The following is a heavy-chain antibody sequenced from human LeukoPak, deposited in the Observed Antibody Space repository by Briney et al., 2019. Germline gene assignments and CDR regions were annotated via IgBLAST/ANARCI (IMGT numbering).Heavy chain of an antibody. D-gene: IGHD3-10*01. CDR3: ARGINRVLDY. V-gene: IGHV6-1*01. Sequence: SQTLSLTCAISGDSVSSNSATWNWIRQSPSRGFEWLGRTYYRSKWYKYYAVSVKGRITINPDTSKNQFSLQLNSVTPEDTAVYYCARGINRVLDYWGQGTLVTVSS. CDR2: TYYRSKWYK. J-gene: IGHJ4*02. CDR1: GDSVSSNSAT.